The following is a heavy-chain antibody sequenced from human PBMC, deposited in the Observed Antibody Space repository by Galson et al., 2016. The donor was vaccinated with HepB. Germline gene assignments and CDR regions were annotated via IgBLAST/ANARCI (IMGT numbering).Heavy chain of an antibody. V-gene: IGHV3-53*01. CDR1: GFTVSSTY. D-gene: IGHD4-11*01. Sequence: SLRLSCAASGFTVSSTYMRWVRQAPGKGLEWISAIFSGGSSYYADSVKGRFTISRDNSKNTVYLEMNSLRAEDTAVYYCAREGSADCSKCDHWNYGMDVWGQGALVTVSS. CDR2: IFSGGSS. CDR3: AREGSADCSKCDHWNYGMDV. J-gene: IGHJ6*02.